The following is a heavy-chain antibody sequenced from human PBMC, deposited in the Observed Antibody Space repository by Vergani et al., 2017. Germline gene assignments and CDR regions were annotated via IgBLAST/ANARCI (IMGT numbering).Heavy chain of an antibody. CDR3: ARDSAYYGSWNVDY. D-gene: IGHD3-10*01. CDR1: GFTFSSYS. Sequence: EVQLVESGGGLVQPGGSPRLSCVASGFTFSSYSMNWVRQAPGKGLECVSYISSSRGTIYYADSVKGRCTISRDNAKNSLYLQMNSLRAEDTAVYYCARDSAYYGSWNVDYWGQGTLVTVSS. V-gene: IGHV3-48*01. J-gene: IGHJ4*02. CDR2: ISSSRGTI.